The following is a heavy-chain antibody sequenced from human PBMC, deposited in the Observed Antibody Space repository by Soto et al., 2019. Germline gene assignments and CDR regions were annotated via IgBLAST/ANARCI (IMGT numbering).Heavy chain of an antibody. D-gene: IGHD3-10*01. CDR3: ARHAPGSTFFDY. V-gene: IGHV4-59*04. J-gene: IGHJ4*02. Sequence: SETLSLTCNVSGGSLTNYYWDWIRQAPGKGLEWIGNIYYLGNGHYHPSVTRRGTMSIDMSKNQFSLEVRFVTAAGSATYFCARHAPGSTFFDYWGQGALVTVSS. CDR2: IYYLGNG. CDR1: GGSLTNYY.